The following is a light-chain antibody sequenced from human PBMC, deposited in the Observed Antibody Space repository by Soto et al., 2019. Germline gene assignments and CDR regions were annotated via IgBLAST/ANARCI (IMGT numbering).Light chain of an antibody. CDR2: AAS. CDR1: QDISNY. J-gene: IGKJ1*01. CDR3: QKYNGALRT. V-gene: IGKV1-27*01. Sequence: DIQMTQSPSSLSASVGDRITITCRASQDISNYLAWYQQKPGKVPKLLIYAASTLQLGVPSRFSGSGSGTDFTLTISSLQPEDVATYYCQKYNGALRTFGQGTKVEIK.